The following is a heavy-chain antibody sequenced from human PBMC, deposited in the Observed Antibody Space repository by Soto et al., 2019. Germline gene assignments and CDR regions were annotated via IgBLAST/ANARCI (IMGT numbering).Heavy chain of an antibody. D-gene: IGHD6-13*01. Sequence: ASVKVSCKASGGTFSSYAISWVRQAPGQGLEWMGGIIPIFGTANYAQKFQGRVTITADESTSTAYMELSSLRSEDTAVYYCARTPGIAAARNPYYFDYWGQGTLVTV. CDR2: IIPIFGTA. CDR1: GGTFSSYA. J-gene: IGHJ4*02. V-gene: IGHV1-69*13. CDR3: ARTPGIAAARNPYYFDY.